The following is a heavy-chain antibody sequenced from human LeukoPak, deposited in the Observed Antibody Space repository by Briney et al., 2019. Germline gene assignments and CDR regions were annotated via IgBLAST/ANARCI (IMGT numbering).Heavy chain of an antibody. CDR3: AKDSEIAAAGLNFDY. D-gene: IGHD6-13*01. CDR1: GFTFDDYA. J-gene: IGHJ4*02. CDR2: ISWNSGSI. V-gene: IGHV3-9*01. Sequence: GGSLRLSCAASGFTFDDYAMHWVRRAPGKGLEWVSGISWNSGSIGYADSVKGRFTISRDNAKNSLYLQMNSLRAEDTALYYCAKDSEIAAAGLNFDYWGQGTLVTVSS.